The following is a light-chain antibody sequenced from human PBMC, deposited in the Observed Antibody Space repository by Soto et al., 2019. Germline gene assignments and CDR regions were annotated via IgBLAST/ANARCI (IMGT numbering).Light chain of an antibody. Sequence: IQLTQSPSSLSASLGDRVTITCRASQDIGSALGWYHQKPGKVPNRLIYAASTLQSGVPPRFSGSRSGTDFTLIISSLQPEDFATDYCRLDFSYFWEFGQGTKVDIK. CDR2: AAS. CDR1: QDIGSA. V-gene: IGKV1-6*01. J-gene: IGKJ1*01. CDR3: RLDFSYFWE.